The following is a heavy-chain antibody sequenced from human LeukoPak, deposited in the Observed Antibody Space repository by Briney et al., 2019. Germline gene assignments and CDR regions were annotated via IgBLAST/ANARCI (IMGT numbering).Heavy chain of an antibody. V-gene: IGHV4-4*07. CDR2: IYTSGST. D-gene: IGHD6-19*01. J-gene: IGHJ6*03. CDR3: ARDSPAVAGRYYYYYYMDV. Sequence: SETLSLTRTVSGGSISSYYWSWIRQPAGKGLEWIGRIYTSGSTNYNPSLKSRVTMSVDTSKNQFSLKLSSVTAADTAVYYCARDSPAVAGRYYYYYYMDVWGKGTTVTVSS. CDR1: GGSISSYY.